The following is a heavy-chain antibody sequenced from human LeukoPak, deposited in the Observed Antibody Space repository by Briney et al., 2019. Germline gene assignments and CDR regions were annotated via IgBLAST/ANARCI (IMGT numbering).Heavy chain of an antibody. V-gene: IGHV4-34*01. Sequence: SETLSLTCAVYGGSFSGYYWSWIRQPPGKGLEWIGEINHSGSTNYNPSLKSRVTISVDTSKNQFSLKLSSVTAADTAVYYCARRLAYYYGSGSYKVYNWFDPWGQGTLVTVSS. J-gene: IGHJ5*02. D-gene: IGHD3-10*01. CDR2: INHSGST. CDR3: ARRLAYYYGSGSYKVYNWFDP. CDR1: GGSFSGYY.